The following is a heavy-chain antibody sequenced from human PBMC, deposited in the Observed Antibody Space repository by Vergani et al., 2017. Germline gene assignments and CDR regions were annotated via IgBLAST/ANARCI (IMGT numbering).Heavy chain of an antibody. CDR3: ARDGRGGYCSSTSCXNDY. D-gene: IGHD2-2*01. CDR1: GGTFSSYT. V-gene: IGHV1-69*08. CDR2: IIPILGIA. J-gene: IGHJ4*02. Sequence: QVQLVQSGAEVKKPGSSVKVSCKASGGTFSSYTISWVRQAPRQGLEWMGRIIPILGIANYAQKFQGRVTITADKSTSTAYMELSSLRSEDTAVYYCARDGRGGYCSSTSCXNDYWGQGTLVTVSS.